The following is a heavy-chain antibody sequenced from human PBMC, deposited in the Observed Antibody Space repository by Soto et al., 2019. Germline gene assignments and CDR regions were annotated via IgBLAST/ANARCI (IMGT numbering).Heavy chain of an antibody. CDR2: IYYSGST. D-gene: IGHD3-3*01. CDR1: GGSISSGGYY. CDR3: ARILGRNYYGMDV. V-gene: IGHV4-31*03. Sequence: SETLSLTCTVSGGSISSGGYYWSWIRQHPGKCLEWIGYIYYSGSTYYNPSLKSRVTISVDTSKNQFSLKLSSVTAADTAVYYCARILGRNYYGMDVWGQGTTVTVSS. J-gene: IGHJ6*02.